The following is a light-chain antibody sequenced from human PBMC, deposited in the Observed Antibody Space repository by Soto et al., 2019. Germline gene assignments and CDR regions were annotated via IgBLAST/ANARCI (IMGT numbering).Light chain of an antibody. V-gene: IGLV2-14*01. CDR3: CSYSSSSIWV. CDR1: SSDVGGYDY. CDR2: EVS. Sequence: QSALTQPASVSGSPGQSITLSCTGTSSDVGGYDYVSWYQQHPGKAPKLIISEVSNRPSGVSNRFSGSKSGNTASLTISGRQAEDEADYYCCSYSSSSIWVFGGGTKLTVL. J-gene: IGLJ3*02.